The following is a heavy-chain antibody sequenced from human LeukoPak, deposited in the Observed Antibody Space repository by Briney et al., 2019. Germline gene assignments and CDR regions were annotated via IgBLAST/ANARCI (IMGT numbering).Heavy chain of an antibody. CDR2: IYSGGST. Sequence: GGSLRLSCAASGFTLNDYYMAWVRQAPGKGLEWVSVIYSGGSTYYADSVKGRFTISRDNSKNTLYLQMNSLRAEDTAVYYCARDSGRDGYNLDAFDIWGQGIMVTVSS. D-gene: IGHD5-24*01. CDR3: ARDSGRDGYNLDAFDI. V-gene: IGHV3-53*01. J-gene: IGHJ3*02. CDR1: GFTLNDYY.